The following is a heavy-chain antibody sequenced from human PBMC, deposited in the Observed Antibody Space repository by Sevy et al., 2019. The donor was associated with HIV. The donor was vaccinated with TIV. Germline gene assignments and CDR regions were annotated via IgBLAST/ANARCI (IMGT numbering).Heavy chain of an antibody. CDR1: GFTFNDYY. J-gene: IGHJ2*01. Sequence: GGSLRLSCAASGFTFNDYYMSWIRQSPGKGLEWLSYISDRGSNIYYADSVKGRFTISSDNAKSLMYLQMNSLKTEDTAIYYCGRECDLRYFDFWGRGTLVTVSS. CDR2: ISDRGSNI. V-gene: IGHV3-11*01. D-gene: IGHD2-21*01. CDR3: GRECDLRYFDF.